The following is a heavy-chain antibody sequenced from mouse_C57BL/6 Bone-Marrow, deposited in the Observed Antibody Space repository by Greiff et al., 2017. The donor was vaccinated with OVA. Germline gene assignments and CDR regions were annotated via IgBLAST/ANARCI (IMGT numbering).Heavy chain of an antibody. CDR1: GYTFTSYW. CDR2: IDPSDSYT. D-gene: IGHD2-5*01. V-gene: IGHV1-50*01. CDR3: ASYSNFWFAY. J-gene: IGHJ3*01. Sequence: QVQLQQPGAELVKPGASVKLSCKASGYTFTSYWMQWVKQRPGPGLEWIGEIDPSDSYTNYNQKFKGKATLTVDTSSSTAYMQLSSRTSADSAVYYCASYSNFWFAYWGQGTLVTVSA.